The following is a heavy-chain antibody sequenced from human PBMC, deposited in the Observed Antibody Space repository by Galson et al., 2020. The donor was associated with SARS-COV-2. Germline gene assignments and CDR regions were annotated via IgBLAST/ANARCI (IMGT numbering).Heavy chain of an antibody. CDR3: ARPAIVGAIHGCIDP. J-gene: IGHJ5*02. D-gene: IGHD1-26*01. V-gene: IGHV4-39*01. CDR2: IYYSGNT. CDR1: GGSISITSCY. Sequence: SQTLSLTCTVSGGSISITSCYWGWIRQPPGKGLEWIGSIYYSGNTYYNPSLKTRVTISVDTSKNQFSLKLSSVTAADTAIYYCARPAIVGAIHGCIDPWGPGTLVTVSS.